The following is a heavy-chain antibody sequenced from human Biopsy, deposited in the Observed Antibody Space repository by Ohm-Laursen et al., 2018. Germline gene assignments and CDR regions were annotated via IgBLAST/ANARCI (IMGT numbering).Heavy chain of an antibody. CDR1: GGYINNYY. CDR2: IYPGGST. D-gene: IGHD3-22*01. V-gene: IGHV4-4*07. CDR3: ASVVLGPTNDAFDL. Sequence: SQTLSLTCNVSGGYINNYYWSWIRQPAGKGLERIGRIYPGGSTNYNPSLKSRVTMSVDTSKKQHSLRLRSVTAADTAMYYCASVVLGPTNDAFDLWGQGTMVVVSS. J-gene: IGHJ3*01.